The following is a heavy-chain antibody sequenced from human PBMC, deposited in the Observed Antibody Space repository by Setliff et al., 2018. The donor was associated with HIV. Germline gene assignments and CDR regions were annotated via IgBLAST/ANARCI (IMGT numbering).Heavy chain of an antibody. D-gene: IGHD3-3*01. CDR1: GYTFTGYY. V-gene: IGHV1-2*02. CDR3: ARGRVPRSISPMDV. Sequence: ASVKVSCKASGYTFTGYYMHWVRQAPGQGLEWMGWINPNSGGTNYAQKFQGRVTMTRDTSISTAYMELSRLKSDDTALYYCARGRVPRSISPMDVWGQGTTVTVSS. CDR2: INPNSGGT. J-gene: IGHJ6*02.